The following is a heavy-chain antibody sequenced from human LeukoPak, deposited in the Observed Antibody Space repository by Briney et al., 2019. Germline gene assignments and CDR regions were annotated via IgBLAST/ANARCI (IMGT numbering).Heavy chain of an antibody. CDR2: INPNSGGT. D-gene: IGHD6-19*01. V-gene: IGHV1-2*04. CDR3: AREQWLVHHTYGMDV. CDR1: GYTFTAYY. Sequence: ASVKVSCKASGYTFTAYYMHWVRQAPGQGLEWMGWINPNSGGTNYAQKFQGWVTMTRDTSISTAYMELSRLRSDDTAVYYCAREQWLVHHTYGMDVWGQGTTVTVSS. J-gene: IGHJ6*02.